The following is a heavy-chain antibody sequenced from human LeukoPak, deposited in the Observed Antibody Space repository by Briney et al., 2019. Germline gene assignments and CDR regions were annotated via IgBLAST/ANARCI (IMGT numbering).Heavy chain of an antibody. V-gene: IGHV3-23*01. J-gene: IGHJ4*02. Sequence: GGSLRLSCAASGFTFSSYAMSWVRQAPGKGLEWVSVISGSDSSTYYADSVKGRFTISRDNSKNTLYLQMNSLRAEDTAVYYCARDARVHYYDSSGYDYWGQGTLVTVSS. CDR3: ARDARVHYYDSSGYDY. CDR1: GFTFSSYA. CDR2: ISGSDSST. D-gene: IGHD3-22*01.